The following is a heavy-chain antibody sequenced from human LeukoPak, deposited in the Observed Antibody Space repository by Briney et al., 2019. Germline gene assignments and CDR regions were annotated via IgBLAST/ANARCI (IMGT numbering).Heavy chain of an antibody. V-gene: IGHV4-61*08. CDR2: IYYSGST. J-gene: IGHJ5*02. D-gene: IGHD6-13*01. CDR1: GGSISSGGYS. Sequence: PSETLSLTCAVSGGSISSGGYSWSWIRQPPGKGLEWIGYIYYSGSTNYNPSLKSRVTISVDTSKNQFSLKLSSVTAADTAVYYCARLSIAAAGPGANGNWFDPWGQGTLVTVSS. CDR3: ARLSIAAAGPGANGNWFDP.